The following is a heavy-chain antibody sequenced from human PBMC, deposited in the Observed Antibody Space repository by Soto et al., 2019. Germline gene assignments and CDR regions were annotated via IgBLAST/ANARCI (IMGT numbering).Heavy chain of an antibody. CDR3: ARSVSSGYYLDY. D-gene: IGHD3-22*01. CDR1: GYTFTSYG. CDR2: ISAYNGNT. V-gene: IGHV1-18*01. Sequence: QVQLVQSGAEVKEPGASVKVSCKASGYTFTSYGLNWVRQAPGQGLEWMGWISAYNGNTNYAQKFQGRVTMTTDTSTSTAYMELRSLRSDDTDVYYCARSVSSGYYLDYWGQGTLAPVSA. J-gene: IGHJ4*02.